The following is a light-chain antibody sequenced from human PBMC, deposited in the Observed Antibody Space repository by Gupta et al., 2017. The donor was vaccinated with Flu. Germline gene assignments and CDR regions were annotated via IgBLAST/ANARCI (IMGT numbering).Light chain of an antibody. V-gene: IGKV3-11*01. CDR3: QQRYNWPPLFT. CDR1: QSVSSY. CDR2: DAS. J-gene: IGKJ3*01. Sequence: ILSLSPGERATLSCRASQSVSSYLAWYQQKPGQAPRLLIYDASNRATGITARFSGSGAGTDFTLTISSLEPEDFAIYYCQQRYNWPPLFTFGHGTTVDIK.